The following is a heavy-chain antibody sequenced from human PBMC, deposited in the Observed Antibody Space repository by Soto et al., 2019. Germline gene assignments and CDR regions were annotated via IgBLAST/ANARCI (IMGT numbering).Heavy chain of an antibody. CDR2: IYSGGST. V-gene: IGHV3-66*01. CDR3: AREDGYRGGDAFDI. J-gene: IGHJ3*02. CDR1: GCTVSSNY. D-gene: IGHD5-12*01. Sequence: GGSQRLSCAASGCTVSSNYISWVRQAPGKGLEWVSVIYSGGSTYYADSVKGRFTISRDNSKNTLYLQMNSLRAEDTAVYYCAREDGYRGGDAFDIWGHGTMVTVS.